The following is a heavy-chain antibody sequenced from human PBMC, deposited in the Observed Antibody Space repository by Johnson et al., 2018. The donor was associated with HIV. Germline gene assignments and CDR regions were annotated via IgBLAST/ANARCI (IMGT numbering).Heavy chain of an antibody. Sequence: EVQLVESGGDLVQPGRSLRLSCTASGFTFGDYAMSWFRQAPGKGLEWVGFIRSEAYGGTTDYAASVKGRVTISRDDSESIAYLEMNSLKTEDTAVYYCARVSLAYSYGYDALDIWGQGTMVTVSA. V-gene: IGHV3-49*03. CDR1: GFTFGDYA. CDR2: IRSEAYGGTT. D-gene: IGHD5-18*01. J-gene: IGHJ3*02. CDR3: ARVSLAYSYGYDALDI.